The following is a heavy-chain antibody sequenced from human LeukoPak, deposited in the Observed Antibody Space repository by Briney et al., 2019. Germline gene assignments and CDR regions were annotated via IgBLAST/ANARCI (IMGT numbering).Heavy chain of an antibody. V-gene: IGHV3-30-3*01. CDR1: GFTFSSYA. CDR3: AREYRVVAPAGTTQRPEYYYYGMDV. D-gene: IGHD2-2*01. CDR2: ISYDGSNK. J-gene: IGHJ6*02. Sequence: PGGSLRLSCAASGFTFSSYAMHWVRQAPGKGLEWVAVISYDGSNKYYADSVKGRFTISRDNSKNTLYLQMNSLRAEDTAVYYRAREYRVVAPAGTTQRPEYYYYGMDVWGQGTTVTVSS.